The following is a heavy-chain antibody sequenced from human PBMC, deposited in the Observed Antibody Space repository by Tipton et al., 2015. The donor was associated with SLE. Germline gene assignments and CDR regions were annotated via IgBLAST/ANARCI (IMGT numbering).Heavy chain of an antibody. CDR3: ARLEADWYFDH. V-gene: IGHV4-34*01. J-gene: IGHJ2*01. CDR1: GGSFSGYY. Sequence: TLSLTCAVYGGSFSGYYWSWIRQPPGKGLEWIGEINHSGSTNYNPSLKSRVTISVDTSKNQFSLKLSSVTAADTAVYYCARLEADWYFDHWGRGTLVTVSS. D-gene: IGHD5-24*01. CDR2: INHSGST.